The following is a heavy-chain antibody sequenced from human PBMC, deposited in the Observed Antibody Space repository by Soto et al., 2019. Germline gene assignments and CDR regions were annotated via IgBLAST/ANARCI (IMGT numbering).Heavy chain of an antibody. D-gene: IGHD1-26*01. Sequence: ASVKVSCKASGYTFTSYGISWVRQAPGQGLEWMGWISAYNGNTNYAQKLQGRVTMTTDTSTSTAYMELRSLRSDDTAVYYCARDPPRGFNLLDYYYYYMDVWGKGTTVTVS. V-gene: IGHV1-18*01. CDR1: GYTFTSYG. J-gene: IGHJ6*03. CDR2: ISAYNGNT. CDR3: ARDPPRGFNLLDYYYYYMDV.